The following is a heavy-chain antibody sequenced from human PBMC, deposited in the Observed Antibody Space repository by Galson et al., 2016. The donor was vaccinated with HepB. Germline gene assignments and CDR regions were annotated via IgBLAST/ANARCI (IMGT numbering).Heavy chain of an antibody. CDR3: ARGDNPDYGDYASAYYYMDV. V-gene: IGHV4-34*01. D-gene: IGHD4-17*01. CDR1: GGSFSGYY. Sequence: LSLTCAVYGGSFSGYYWSWIRQPPGKGLEWIGEINHSGSTNYNPSLKSRVTISVDTSKNQFSLKLSSVTAADTAVYYCARGDNPDYGDYASAYYYMDVWGKGTTGTVSS. J-gene: IGHJ6*03. CDR2: INHSGST.